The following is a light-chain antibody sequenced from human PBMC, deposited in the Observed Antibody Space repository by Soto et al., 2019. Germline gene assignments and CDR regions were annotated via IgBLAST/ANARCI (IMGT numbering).Light chain of an antibody. CDR2: EDY. Sequence: NFMLTQPHSVSESPGKTVTISCTRSSGSIASNYVQWYQQRPGSAPTTVIYEDYQRPSGVPYRFSGSIDSSSNSASLTISGLKTEDEADYYCQFFDTSNVVFGGGTKVTVL. V-gene: IGLV6-57*04. CDR1: SGSIASNY. J-gene: IGLJ2*01. CDR3: QFFDTSNVV.